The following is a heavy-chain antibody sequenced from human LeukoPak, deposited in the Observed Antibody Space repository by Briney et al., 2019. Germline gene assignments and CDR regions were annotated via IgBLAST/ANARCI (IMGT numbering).Heavy chain of an antibody. J-gene: IGHJ4*02. CDR1: GGSISSSLYY. Sequence: SETLSLTCTVSGGSISSSLYYWGWIRQPPGKGLEWIGTIYYRGSTYYKPSLKSRVTISVDTSKNQFSLKLRSVTATDTAVYYCAKSIYNYKSGTYFRPFDSWGQGTLVTASS. D-gene: IGHD3-10*01. CDR2: IYYRGST. CDR3: AKSIYNYKSGTYFRPFDS. V-gene: IGHV4-39*01.